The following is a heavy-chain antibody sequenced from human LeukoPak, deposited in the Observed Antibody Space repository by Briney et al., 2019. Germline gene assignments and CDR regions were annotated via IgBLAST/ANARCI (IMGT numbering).Heavy chain of an antibody. V-gene: IGHV3-7*01. D-gene: IGHD5-18*01. J-gene: IGHJ6*02. CDR3: ARDAVDTANAV. Sequence: GGSLRLSCAASGFPFNAYWMTWVRQAPGKGLEWVANIRQDGDTKYYVDSVKGRFTISRDNAMNSLYLQMNSLRAEDTAVYYCARDAVDTANAVWGQGTTVTVSS. CDR2: IRQDGDTK. CDR1: GFPFNAYW.